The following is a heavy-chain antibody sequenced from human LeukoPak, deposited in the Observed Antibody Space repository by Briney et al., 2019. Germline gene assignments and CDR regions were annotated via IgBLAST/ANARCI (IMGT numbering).Heavy chain of an antibody. D-gene: IGHD3-10*01. J-gene: IGHJ5*02. CDR3: AGSNYDNWFDP. Sequence: SETLSLTCAVYGGSFSGYYWSWIRQPPGKGLEWIGEINHSGSTYYNPSLKSRVTLSVDTSKNQFSLKLSSVTAADTAVYYCAGSNYDNWFDPWGQGTLVSVSS. CDR1: GGSFSGYY. CDR2: INHSGST. V-gene: IGHV4-34*01.